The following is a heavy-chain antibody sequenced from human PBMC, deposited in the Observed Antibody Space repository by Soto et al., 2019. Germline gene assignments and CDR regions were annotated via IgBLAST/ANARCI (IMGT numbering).Heavy chain of an antibody. CDR2: INAGNGNT. Sequence: ASVKVSCKASGYTFTSYAMHWVRQAPGQRLEWMGWINAGNGNTKYSQKFQGRVTITRDTSASTAYMELSSLRSEDTAVYYCAREERSSWSPVGNYFDYWGQGTLVTAPQ. D-gene: IGHD6-13*01. J-gene: IGHJ4*02. V-gene: IGHV1-3*01. CDR3: AREERSSWSPVGNYFDY. CDR1: GYTFTSYA.